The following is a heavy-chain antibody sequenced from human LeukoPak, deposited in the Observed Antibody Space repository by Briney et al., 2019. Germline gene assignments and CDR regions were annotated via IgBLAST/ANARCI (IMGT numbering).Heavy chain of an antibody. CDR1: GGSFSGNY. Sequence: PSETLSLTCAVDGGSFSGNYWTWIRQPPGKGLEWIGEINHSGSTNYNPSLKSRVTISVDTSKNQSSLKLSSVTAADTAVYYCARGRGIVVVVAANRWNFDLWGRGTMVTVSS. J-gene: IGHJ2*01. D-gene: IGHD2-15*01. CDR3: ARGRGIVVVVAANRWNFDL. V-gene: IGHV4-34*01. CDR2: INHSGST.